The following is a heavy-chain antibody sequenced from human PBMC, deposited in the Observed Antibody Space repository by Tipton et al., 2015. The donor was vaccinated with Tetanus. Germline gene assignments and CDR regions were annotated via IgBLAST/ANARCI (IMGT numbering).Heavy chain of an antibody. CDR1: GFTFDDYA. CDR3: ARDGYCASAICYSPYQSPFDN. J-gene: IGHJ4*02. CDR2: ISWNSGSI. D-gene: IGHD2-21*02. Sequence: SLRLSCAASGFTFDDYAMHWVRQDPGKGLEWVSGISWNSGSIGYADSVKGRFTISRDSAKSSLYLQMNSLRAEDTAVYYCARDGYCASAICYSPYQSPFDNWGQGTLVTVSS. V-gene: IGHV3-9*01.